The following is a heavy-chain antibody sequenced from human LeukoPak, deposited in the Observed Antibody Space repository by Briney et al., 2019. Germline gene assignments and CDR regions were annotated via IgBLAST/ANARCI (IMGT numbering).Heavy chain of an antibody. CDR1: GFTFSSYE. Sequence: GGSLRLSCAASGFTFSSYEMNWVRQAPGKGLEWVSYISSSGSTIYYADSVEGRFTISRDNAKNSLYLQMNSLRAEDAAVYYCARVRRGSGSYWRGLSRYYYYGMDVWGQGTTVTVSS. V-gene: IGHV3-48*03. D-gene: IGHD1-26*01. CDR3: ARVRRGSGSYWRGLSRYYYYGMDV. CDR2: ISSSGSTI. J-gene: IGHJ6*02.